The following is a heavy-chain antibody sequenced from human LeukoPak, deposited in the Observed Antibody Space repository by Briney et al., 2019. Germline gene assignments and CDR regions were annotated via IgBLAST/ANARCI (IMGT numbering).Heavy chain of an antibody. J-gene: IGHJ4*02. D-gene: IGHD1-26*01. CDR2: IYYSGST. CDR3: ASEAEVGATSFFDY. V-gene: IGHV4-59*12. CDR1: GGSISSYY. Sequence: PSETLSLTCTVSGGSISSYYWSWIRQPPGKGLEWIGYIYYSGSTNYNPSLKSRVTMSVDTSKNQFSLKLSSVTAADTAVYYCASEAEVGATSFFDYWGQGTLVTVSS.